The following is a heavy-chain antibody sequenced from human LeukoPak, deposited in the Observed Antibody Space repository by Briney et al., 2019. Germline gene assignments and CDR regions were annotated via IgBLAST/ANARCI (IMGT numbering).Heavy chain of an antibody. CDR2: IWYDGSNK. CDR1: GFTFSSYG. V-gene: IGHV3-33*01. CDR3: ARDRGGSYLGSDY. Sequence: GRSLRLSCAASGFTFSSYGMHWVRQAPGKGLEWVSVIWYDGSNKYYGNSVKGRFTISRDNFKNTLYLQMNSLRAEGTAVYYCARDRGGSYLGSDYWGQGTLVTVSS. D-gene: IGHD1-26*01. J-gene: IGHJ4*02.